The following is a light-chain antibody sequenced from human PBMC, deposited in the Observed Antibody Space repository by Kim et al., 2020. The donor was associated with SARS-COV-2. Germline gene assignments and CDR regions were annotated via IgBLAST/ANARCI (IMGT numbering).Light chain of an antibody. CDR1: KLGDKY. CDR2: QDS. CDR3: QAWDSSTYVV. V-gene: IGLV3-1*01. J-gene: IGLJ2*01. Sequence: SSYLTQPPSVSVSPGQTASITCSGDKLGDKYACWYQQKPGQSPVLVIYQDSKRPSGIPERFSGSNSGNTATLTISGTQAMDEADYYCQAWDSSTYVVFGG.